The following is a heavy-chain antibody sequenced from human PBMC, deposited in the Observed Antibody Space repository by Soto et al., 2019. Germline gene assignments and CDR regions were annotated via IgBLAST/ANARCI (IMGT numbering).Heavy chain of an antibody. CDR2: ISPYTGNT. D-gene: IGHD3-16*01. CDR1: GDMFVSCG. CDR3: VMVDNYVTPTPQDV. Sequence: EASVKVSCKASGDMFVSCGRAWVRQAPGQGLEWMGWISPYTGNTHSATKVQGRLTMTTDTSTSTAYMDLGSLTSDDTAVYYCVMVDNYVTPTPQDVWGQGTTVTVSS. J-gene: IGHJ6*02. V-gene: IGHV1-18*01.